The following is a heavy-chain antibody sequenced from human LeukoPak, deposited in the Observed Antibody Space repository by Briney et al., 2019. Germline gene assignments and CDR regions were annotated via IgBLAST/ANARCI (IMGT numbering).Heavy chain of an antibody. J-gene: IGHJ6*03. CDR2: ISGSVIST. Sequence: GSLRLSCAASGFTFSSYDMSWVRQAPGKGLEWVAAISGSVISTYYADSVKGRFTISRDTSKNTLYLQMNSLRPEDTAVYYCAKNVREADWYYYYMDVWGKGTTVTVSS. V-gene: IGHV3-23*01. D-gene: IGHD3-9*01. CDR1: GFTFSSYD. CDR3: AKNVREADWYYYYMDV.